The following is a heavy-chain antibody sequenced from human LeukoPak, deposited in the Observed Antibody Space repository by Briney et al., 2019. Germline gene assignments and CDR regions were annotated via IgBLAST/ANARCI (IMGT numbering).Heavy chain of an antibody. Sequence: PSETLSLTCTVSGDSISSNNYYWGWIRQPPGKGLEWIGSIYYSGSTYFNPSLKSRVTISVDTSKDQFSLNLTSVTAADTAVYYCARDRGYSYGFSDPWGQGTLVTVSS. V-gene: IGHV4-39*07. CDR3: ARDRGYSYGFSDP. CDR1: GDSISSNNYY. D-gene: IGHD5-18*01. J-gene: IGHJ5*02. CDR2: IYYSGST.